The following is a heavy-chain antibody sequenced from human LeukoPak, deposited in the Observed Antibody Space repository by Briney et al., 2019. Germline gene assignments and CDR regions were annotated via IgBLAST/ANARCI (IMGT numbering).Heavy chain of an antibody. J-gene: IGHJ4*02. Sequence: SQTLSLTCTVSGGSISSGGYYWSWIRQPPGKGLEWIGYIYHSGSTNYNPSLKSRVTISVDTSKNHFSLKLSSVTAADTAVYYCVRGQCLPVFDSWGQGTLVTVSS. CDR1: GGSISSGGYY. CDR2: IYHSGST. D-gene: IGHD3-16*01. CDR3: VRGQCLPVFDS. V-gene: IGHV4-61*03.